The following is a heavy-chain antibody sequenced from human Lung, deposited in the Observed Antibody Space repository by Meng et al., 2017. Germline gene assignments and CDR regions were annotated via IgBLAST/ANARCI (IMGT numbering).Heavy chain of an antibody. CDR2: IYYSGST. CDR1: GVSFSSGGYY. V-gene: IGHV4-31*03. J-gene: IGHJ5*02. CDR3: VRERNRLLDP. Sequence: QVQLQESGPGLVKPSQTLSLTCTVFGVSFSSGGYYWGWIRQHPGRGLEWIGYIYYSGSTFYNPAFKSRVTISVDTSKNQFSLNLNSVSAADTAVYYCVRERNRLLDPWGQGTLVTVSS. D-gene: IGHD3-3*01.